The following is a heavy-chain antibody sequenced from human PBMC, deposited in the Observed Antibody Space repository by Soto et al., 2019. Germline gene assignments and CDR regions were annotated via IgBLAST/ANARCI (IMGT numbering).Heavy chain of an antibody. CDR3: ALMTTVTTTSYNWFDP. V-gene: IGHV6-1*01. D-gene: IGHD4-4*01. Sequence: SQTLSLTGAISGDSVSSNSAAWNWIRQSPSRGLEWLGRTYYRSKWYNDYAVSVKSRITINPDTSKNQFSLQLNSVTPEDTAVYYCALMTTVTTTSYNWFDPWGQGTLVTVSS. J-gene: IGHJ5*02. CDR1: GDSVSSNSAA. CDR2: TYYRSKWYN.